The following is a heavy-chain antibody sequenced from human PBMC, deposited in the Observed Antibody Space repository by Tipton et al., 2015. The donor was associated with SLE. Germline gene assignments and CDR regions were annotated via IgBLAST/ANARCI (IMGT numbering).Heavy chain of an antibody. CDR3: ARENSSGWSSYYYYGMDV. V-gene: IGHV4-39*07. D-gene: IGHD6-19*01. CDR2: IYYSGST. Sequence: TLSLTCTVSGGSISSSSYYWGWIRQPPGKGLEWIGSIYYSGSTYYNPSLKSRVTISVDTPKNQFSLKLSSVTAADTAVYYCARENSSGWSSYYYYGMDVWGQGTTVTVSS. J-gene: IGHJ6*02. CDR1: GGSISSSSYY.